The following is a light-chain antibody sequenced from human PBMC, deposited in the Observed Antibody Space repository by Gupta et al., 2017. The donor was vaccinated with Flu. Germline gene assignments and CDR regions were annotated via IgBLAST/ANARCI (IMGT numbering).Light chain of an antibody. Sequence: EIVLTQSPATLPLSPGERATLSCRASQSVSNYLAWYQQKPGQPPRLLIYDASSRATGIPARFSGSGSGTDXTLTISXREQEDFAVYYCQQHSNWPPLTFGXGTKVEIK. J-gene: IGKJ4*01. CDR3: QQHSNWPPLT. CDR2: DAS. V-gene: IGKV3-11*01. CDR1: QSVSNY.